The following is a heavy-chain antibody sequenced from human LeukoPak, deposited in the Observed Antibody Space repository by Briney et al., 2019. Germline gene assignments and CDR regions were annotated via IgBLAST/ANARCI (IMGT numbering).Heavy chain of an antibody. J-gene: IGHJ4*02. D-gene: IGHD3-9*01. CDR2: ISGSGGST. V-gene: IGHV3-23*01. CDR1: GFTFSSYA. CDR3: AKAGNYDILTGYLEIDY. Sequence: GGSPRLSCAASGFTFSSYAMSWVRQAPGKGLEWVSAISGSGGSTYYADSVKGRFTISRDNSKNTLYLQMNSLRAEDTAVYYCAKAGNYDILTGYLEIDYWGQGTLVAVSS.